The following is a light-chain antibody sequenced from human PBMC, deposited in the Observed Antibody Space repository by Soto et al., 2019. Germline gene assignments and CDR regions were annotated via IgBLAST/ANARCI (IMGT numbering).Light chain of an antibody. Sequence: EIVLTQSPGTLSLSPGERASLSCRASQSVSSYLAWYQQKTGQAPRLLIYDASNRATGIPARFSGSGSGTDLNLTISSLEPEDFAVYYCQKRSNWPPAFGQGTKVDIK. CDR3: QKRSNWPPA. V-gene: IGKV3-11*01. J-gene: IGKJ1*01. CDR1: QSVSSY. CDR2: DAS.